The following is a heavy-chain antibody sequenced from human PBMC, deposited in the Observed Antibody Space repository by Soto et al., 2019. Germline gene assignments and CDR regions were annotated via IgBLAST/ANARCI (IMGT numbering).Heavy chain of an antibody. CDR2: ISYDGSNK. CDR1: GFTFSSYG. CDR3: AKDLRSLAGGATVVTDY. J-gene: IGHJ4*02. Sequence: GGSLRLSCAASGFTFSSYGMHWVRQAPGKGLEWVAVISYDGSNKYYADSVKGRFTISRDNSKNTLYLQMNSLRAEDTAVYYCAKDLRSLAGGATVVTDYWGQGTLVTVSS. D-gene: IGHD4-17*01. V-gene: IGHV3-30*18.